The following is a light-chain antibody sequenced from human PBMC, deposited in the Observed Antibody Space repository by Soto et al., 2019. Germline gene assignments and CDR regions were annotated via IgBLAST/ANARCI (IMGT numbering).Light chain of an antibody. CDR2: AAS. Sequence: DIQMTQSPSSLSASVGDRVTITCRASQSISSYLNWYQQKPGKAPKLLIYAASSLQSGVPSRFSGSGSGTDFTLTISSLQPEDFAVYYCQQFDSVPLTFGGGTHVEI. V-gene: IGKV1-39*01. CDR1: QSISSY. CDR3: QQFDSVPLT. J-gene: IGKJ4*01.